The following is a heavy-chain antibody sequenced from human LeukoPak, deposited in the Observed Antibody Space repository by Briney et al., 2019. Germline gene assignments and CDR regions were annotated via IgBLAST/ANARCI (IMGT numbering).Heavy chain of an antibody. Sequence: VYLSWKASGGTFSIYAIGWVRQAPGRGREWVGGFLPIFGTANYAQKFQGRVTITADESTSTAYMELSSLRSEDTAVYYCARGFGAAGTRYYGMDVWGQGTTVTVSS. CDR3: ARGFGAAGTRYYGMDV. D-gene: IGHD6-13*01. CDR2: FLPIFGTA. V-gene: IGHV1-69*13. CDR1: GGTFSIYA. J-gene: IGHJ6*02.